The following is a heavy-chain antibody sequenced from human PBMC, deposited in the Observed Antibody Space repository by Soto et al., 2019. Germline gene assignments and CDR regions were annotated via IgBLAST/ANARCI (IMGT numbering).Heavy chain of an antibody. CDR3: EKDRDAAIDSLGS. J-gene: IGHJ5*02. Sequence: EVQLLESGGGLVQPGGSLRLSCAASGFTFDSYAMSWVRQAPGKGLEWVSGISGSGGSPYYADSVKGRFTISRDNFKITLYLQMNSLRAEDTAISYYEKDRDAAIDSLGSWGRGTLVTVSS. CDR2: ISGSGGSP. CDR1: GFTFDSYA. V-gene: IGHV3-23*01. D-gene: IGHD2-15*01.